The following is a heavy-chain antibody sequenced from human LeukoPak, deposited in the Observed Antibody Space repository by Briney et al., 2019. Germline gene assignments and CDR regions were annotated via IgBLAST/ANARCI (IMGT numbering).Heavy chain of an antibody. CDR3: AKDLSSGKYYYDSSGYAFDI. CDR2: ISSTGTTI. D-gene: IGHD3-22*01. V-gene: IGHV3-48*03. J-gene: IGHJ3*02. CDR1: GFTFSSYE. Sequence: PGGSLRLSCAASGFTFSSYEMNWVRQAPGKGLEWVSYISSTGTTIYYADSVKGRFTISRDNAKNSLYLQMNSLRAEDTAVYYCAKDLSSGKYYYDSSGYAFDIWGQGTMVTVSS.